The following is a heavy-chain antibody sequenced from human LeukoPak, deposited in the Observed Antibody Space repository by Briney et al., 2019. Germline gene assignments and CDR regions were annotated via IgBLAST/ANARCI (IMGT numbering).Heavy chain of an antibody. CDR2: ISSSSSYI. CDR1: GFTFSSYS. CDR3: ARAAELRFLEWLPESVDY. J-gene: IGHJ4*02. D-gene: IGHD3-3*01. V-gene: IGHV3-21*01. Sequence: GGSLRPSCAASGFTFSSYSMNWVRQAPGRGLEWVSSISSSSSYIYYADSVKGRFTISRDNAKNSLYLQMNSLRAEDTAVYYCARAAELRFLEWLPESVDYWGQGTLVTVSS.